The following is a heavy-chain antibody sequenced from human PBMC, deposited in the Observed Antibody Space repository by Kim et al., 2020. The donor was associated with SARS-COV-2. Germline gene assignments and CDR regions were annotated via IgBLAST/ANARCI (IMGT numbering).Heavy chain of an antibody. CDR3: ARGGSGTKAAAGMGYYFDY. Sequence: SQTLSLTCAISGDSVSSNSAAWNWIRQSPSRGLEWLGRTYYRSKWYNDYAVSVKSRITINPDTSKNQFSLQLNSVTPEDTAVYYCARGGSGTKAAAGMGYYFDYWGQGTLVTVSS. D-gene: IGHD6-13*01. V-gene: IGHV6-1*01. CDR1: GDSVSSNSAA. J-gene: IGHJ4*02. CDR2: TYYRSKWYN.